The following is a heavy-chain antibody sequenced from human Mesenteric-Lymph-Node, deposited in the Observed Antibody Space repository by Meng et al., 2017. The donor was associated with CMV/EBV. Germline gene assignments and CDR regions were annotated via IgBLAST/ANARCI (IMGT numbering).Heavy chain of an antibody. CDR3: ATLIVVAAS. CDR2: IYSDHTT. J-gene: IGHJ5*02. CDR1: SFSIVDND. V-gene: IGHV3-66*02. D-gene: IGHD6-19*01. Sequence: GESLKISCTGSSFSIVDNDISWVRQAPGKGLEWVSIIYSDHTTYFADSVKGRFTLLRDIYKNILYLQMDSLRPEDTAVYYCATLIVVAASWGQGRLVTVSS.